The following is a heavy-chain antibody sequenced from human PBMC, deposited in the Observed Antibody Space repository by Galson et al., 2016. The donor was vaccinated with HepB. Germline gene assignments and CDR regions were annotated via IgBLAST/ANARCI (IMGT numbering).Heavy chain of an antibody. V-gene: IGHV4-39*07. D-gene: IGHD6-13*01. J-gene: IGHJ4*02. CDR1: GGSISSSTYY. Sequence: SETLSLACAVSGGSISSSTYYWGWIRQPPGKGLEWIGSIYYSGSTYYNPSLKSRVTISVDTSKNQFSLKLSSVAAADTAVYYCAREVYSSSWYDPNFDNWGQGTLVTVSS. CDR2: IYYSGST. CDR3: AREVYSSSWYDPNFDN.